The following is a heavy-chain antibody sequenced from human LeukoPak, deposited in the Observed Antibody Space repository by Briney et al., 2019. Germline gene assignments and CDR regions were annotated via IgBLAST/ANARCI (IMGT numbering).Heavy chain of an antibody. D-gene: IGHD2-15*01. CDR3: AKDRLGYCSGGSCYLNWFDP. J-gene: IGHJ5*02. Sequence: GGSLRLSCAASGFTFSSYAMSWVRQAPGKGLEWVSAISGSGDSTYYADSVKGRFTISRDNSKNTLYLQMNSLRVEDTAVYYCAKDRLGYCSGGSCYLNWFDPWGQGTLVTVSS. CDR1: GFTFSSYA. V-gene: IGHV3-23*01. CDR2: ISGSGDST.